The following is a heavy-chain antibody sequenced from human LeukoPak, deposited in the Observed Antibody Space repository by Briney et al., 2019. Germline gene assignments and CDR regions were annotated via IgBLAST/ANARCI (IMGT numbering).Heavy chain of an antibody. CDR1: GVTFSSYN. CDR2: ISRTSSYI. V-gene: IGHV3-21*01. Sequence: GGSLRLSCAASGVTFSSYNMNWVRQAPGKGLEWVSSISRTSSYIYYADSVKGRFTISRDNAQNSLYLQMNSLRVEDTAVYYCARVLETDCSGGSCYSGLDYWGQGTLVTVSS. D-gene: IGHD2-15*01. J-gene: IGHJ4*02. CDR3: ARVLETDCSGGSCYSGLDY.